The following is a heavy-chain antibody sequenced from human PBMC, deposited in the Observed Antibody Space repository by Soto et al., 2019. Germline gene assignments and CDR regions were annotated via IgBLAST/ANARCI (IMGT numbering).Heavy chain of an antibody. CDR3: APSIATSASFKCWFDP. CDR1: GFSLSNARMG. Sequence: QVTLKESGPVLVKPTETLTLTCTVSGFSLSNARMGVSWIRQPPGKALEWLAHIFSNDEKSYSTSLKSRLTISKHTSKRHVVLTMTTMDPVDTATYYCAPSIATSASFKCWFDPLGQGTLVTVSS. D-gene: IGHD6-13*01. J-gene: IGHJ5*02. CDR2: IFSNDEK. V-gene: IGHV2-26*01.